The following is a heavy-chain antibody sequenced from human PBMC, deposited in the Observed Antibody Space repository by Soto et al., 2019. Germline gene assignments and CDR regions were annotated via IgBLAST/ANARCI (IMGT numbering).Heavy chain of an antibody. Sequence: EVQLLESGGALVQPGGSLRLSCAASGFTFSTYAMTWVRQAPEKGLEWVASLTNTGHSTHYPDSVKARFTISRDNSKNTMYLQMSSLGAEDTAVYYCARGGPRDGYRDLDYWGQGTQVTVSS. V-gene: IGHV3-23*01. CDR1: GFTFSTYA. CDR2: LTNTGHST. D-gene: IGHD5-18*01. CDR3: ARGGPRDGYRDLDY. J-gene: IGHJ4*02.